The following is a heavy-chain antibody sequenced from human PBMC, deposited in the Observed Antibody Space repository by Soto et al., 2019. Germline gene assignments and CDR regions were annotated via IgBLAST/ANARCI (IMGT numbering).Heavy chain of an antibody. J-gene: IGHJ6*02. CDR3: ARDLAAATSYGMDV. V-gene: IGHV3-21*01. D-gene: IGHD6-13*01. CDR2: ISSSSTYI. Sequence: EVQLVESGGGLVKPGGSLRLFCAASGFTFTSYTMNWVRQAPGKGLEWVSSISSSSTYIYYADSVKGRFTISRDNAKNSLYLQMNSLRAEDTAVYYCARDLAAATSYGMDVWGQGTTVTVSS. CDR1: GFTFTSYT.